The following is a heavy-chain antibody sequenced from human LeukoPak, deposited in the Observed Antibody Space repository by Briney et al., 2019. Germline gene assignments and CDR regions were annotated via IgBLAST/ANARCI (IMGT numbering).Heavy chain of an antibody. CDR1: GFTFSSYW. D-gene: IGHD3-22*01. CDR2: INTDGSET. V-gene: IGHV3-74*03. Sequence: GGYLRLSCEASGFTFSSYWMHWVRQVPGKGLMWVSRINTDGSETTYADSVKGRFTISRDNSKNTLYLQMNSLRAEDTAVYYCAKNLYYYDSSGHLFDYWGQGTLVTVSS. J-gene: IGHJ4*02. CDR3: AKNLYYYDSSGHLFDY.